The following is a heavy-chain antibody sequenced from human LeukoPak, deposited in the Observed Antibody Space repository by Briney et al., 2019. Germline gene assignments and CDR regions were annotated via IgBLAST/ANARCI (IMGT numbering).Heavy chain of an antibody. J-gene: IGHJ5*02. V-gene: IGHV1-18*01. D-gene: IGHD3-3*01. CDR3: ARDYGSTIFGATNWFDP. CDR1: GSTFTSYG. CDR2: ISGYNGNT. Sequence: ASVKVSCKASGSTFTSYGISWVRQAPGQGLEWMGWISGYNGNTNYAQNLQGRVTMTTDTSTRTAYMELRSLRSDDTAVYYCARDYGSTIFGATNWFDPWGQGTLVTVSS.